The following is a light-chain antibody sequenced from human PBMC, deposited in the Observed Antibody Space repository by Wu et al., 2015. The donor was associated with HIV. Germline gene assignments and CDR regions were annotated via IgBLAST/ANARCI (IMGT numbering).Light chain of an antibody. J-gene: IGKJ2*03. CDR3: QQYSSASLYS. V-gene: IGKV1-5*03. Sequence: DIQMTQSPSMLSASVGDRVTITCRASQSINSWLAWYQQRPGKAPKLLIYQASILESGVPSRFNGSGSGTEFTLTITSLQPDDFATYYCQQYSSASLYSFGQGTKLEIE. CDR2: QAS. CDR1: QSINSW.